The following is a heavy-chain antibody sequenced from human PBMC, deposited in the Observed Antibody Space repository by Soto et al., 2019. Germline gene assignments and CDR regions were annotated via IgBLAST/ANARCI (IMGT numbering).Heavy chain of an antibody. CDR3: AREKGEEYSYGYRYYYYYYMDV. J-gene: IGHJ6*03. Sequence: SETLSLTCAVSSGSISSSNWWSWVRQPPGKGLEWIGEIYHSGSTNYNPSLKSRVTISVDKSKNQFSLKLSSVTAADTAVYYCAREKGEEYSYGYRYYYYYYMDVWGKGTTVTVSS. CDR2: IYHSGST. V-gene: IGHV4-4*02. CDR1: SGSISSSNW. D-gene: IGHD5-18*01.